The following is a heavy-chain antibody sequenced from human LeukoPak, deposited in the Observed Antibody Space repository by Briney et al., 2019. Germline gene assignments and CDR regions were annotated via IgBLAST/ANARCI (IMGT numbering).Heavy chain of an antibody. CDR1: GGTFSSYA. CDR2: IIPILGIA. J-gene: IGHJ5*02. Sequence: ASVKVSCKASGGTFSSYAISWVRQAPGQGLEWMGRIIPILGIANCAQKFQGRVTITADKSTSTAYMELSSPRSEDTAVYYCARDRYYDSSGPTNWFDPWGQGTLVTVSS. CDR3: ARDRYYDSSGPTNWFDP. D-gene: IGHD3-22*01. V-gene: IGHV1-69*04.